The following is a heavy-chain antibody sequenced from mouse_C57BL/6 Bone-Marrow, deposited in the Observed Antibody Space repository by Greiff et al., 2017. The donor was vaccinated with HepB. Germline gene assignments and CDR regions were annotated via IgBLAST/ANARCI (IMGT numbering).Heavy chain of an antibody. V-gene: IGHV5-6*01. Sequence: EVQRVESGGDLVKPGGSLKLSCAASGFTFSSYGMSWVRQTPDKRLEWVATISSGGSYTYYPDSVKGRFPISRDNAKNTLYLQMSSLKYEDTAMYYCARPSTGTRAMDYWGQGTSVTVSS. CDR1: GFTFSSYG. J-gene: IGHJ4*01. D-gene: IGHD4-1*02. CDR2: ISSGGSYT. CDR3: ARPSTGTRAMDY.